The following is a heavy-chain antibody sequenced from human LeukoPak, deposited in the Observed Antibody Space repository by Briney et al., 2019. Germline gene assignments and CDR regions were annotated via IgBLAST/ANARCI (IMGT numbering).Heavy chain of an antibody. CDR3: AXXTLWSGYFEY. V-gene: IGHV4-59*01. J-gene: IGHJ4*02. D-gene: IGHD3-3*01. CDR2: IYYSGTT. CDR1: GGSISNYY. Sequence: PSETLSLTCSVSGGSISNYYWSWIRQPPGKGLEWIGYIYYSGTTDYNPSLKSRVTISVDTSKNQFSLKLSSVTTADAAVYYCAXXTLWSGYFEYWGQGTLVTVSS.